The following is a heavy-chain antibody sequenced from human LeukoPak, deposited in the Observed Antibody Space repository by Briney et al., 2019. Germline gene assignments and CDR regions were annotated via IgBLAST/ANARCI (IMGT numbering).Heavy chain of an antibody. CDR3: ARGRSKVLLWFGEGDYYMDV. D-gene: IGHD3-10*01. CDR1: GYTFTSYD. J-gene: IGHJ6*03. CDR2: MNPNSGNT. Sequence: ASVKVSCKASGYTFTSYDINWVRQATGQGLEWMGWMNPNSGNTGYAQKFQGRVTITQNTSISTAYMELSSLRSEDTAVYYCARGRSKVLLWFGEGDYYMDVWGKGTTVTVSS. V-gene: IGHV1-8*03.